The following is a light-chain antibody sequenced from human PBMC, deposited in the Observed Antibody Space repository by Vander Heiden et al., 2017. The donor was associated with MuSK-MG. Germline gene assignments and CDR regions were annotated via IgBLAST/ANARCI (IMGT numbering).Light chain of an antibody. CDR2: WAS. J-gene: IGKJ2*01. Sequence: DIVMTQSPHSLAVSLGARATINCKSSQSVLYSSNNQNYLAWYQQKPGQPPKLLIYWASTRESGVPDRFSGSGSGSDFTLTISSLQAEDVAVYFCQQDDSPPYTFGQGTKLEIK. CDR3: QQDDSPPYT. CDR1: QSVLYSSNNQNY. V-gene: IGKV4-1*01.